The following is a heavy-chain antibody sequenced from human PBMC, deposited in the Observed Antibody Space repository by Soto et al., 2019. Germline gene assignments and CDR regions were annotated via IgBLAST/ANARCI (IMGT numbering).Heavy chain of an antibody. CDR2: FDPEDGET. J-gene: IGHJ5*02. V-gene: IGHV1-24*01. D-gene: IGHD3-3*01. Sequence: QVKLVQSGAEVKKPGASVKVSCKVSGYTLTELSMHWVRQAPGKGLEWMGGFDPEDGETIYAQKFQGRVTMTEDTSTDTAYMELSSLRSEDTAVYYCATVFSRITIFGVVIRGRNWFDPWGQGTLVTVSS. CDR3: ATVFSRITIFGVVIRGRNWFDP. CDR1: GYTLTELS.